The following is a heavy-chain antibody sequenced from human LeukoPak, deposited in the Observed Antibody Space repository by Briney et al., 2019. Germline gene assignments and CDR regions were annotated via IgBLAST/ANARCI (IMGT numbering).Heavy chain of an antibody. D-gene: IGHD6-13*01. V-gene: IGHV3-7*03. CDR3: ARIGYSSSWYWTHYYYYYGMDV. J-gene: IGHJ6*02. CDR2: IKQDGSEK. Sequence: GGSLRLSCAASGFTFSSYWMSWVRQAPGKGLEWVANIKQDGSEKYYVDSVKGRFTISRDNAKNSLYLQTNSLRAEDTAVYYCARIGYSSSWYWTHYYYYYGMDVWGPGTTVTVSS. CDR1: GFTFSSYW.